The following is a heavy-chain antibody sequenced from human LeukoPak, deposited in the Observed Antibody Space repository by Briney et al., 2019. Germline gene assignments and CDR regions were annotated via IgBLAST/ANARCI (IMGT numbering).Heavy chain of an antibody. CDR1: GYTFTSYG. D-gene: IGHD6-13*01. V-gene: IGHV1-69*05. J-gene: IGHJ4*02. CDR3: ATSIAAAGTVSFDY. Sequence: ASVKVSCKASGYTFTSYGISWVRQAPGQGLEWMGGIIPIFGTANYAQKFQGRVTITRNTSISTAYMELSSLRSEDTAVYYCATSIAAAGTVSFDYWGQGTLVTVSS. CDR2: IIPIFGTA.